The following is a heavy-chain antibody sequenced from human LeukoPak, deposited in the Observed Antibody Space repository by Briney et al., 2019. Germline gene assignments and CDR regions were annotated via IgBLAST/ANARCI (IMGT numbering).Heavy chain of an antibody. CDR1: GGSISSSSYY. V-gene: IGHV4-39*01. J-gene: IGHJ4*02. D-gene: IGHD3-22*01. CDR3: ARHDQIVVAEIDY. Sequence: KASETLSLTCTVSGGSISSSSYYWGWIRQPPGKGLEWIGSIYYSGSTYYNPSLKSRVTISVDTSKNQFSLKLSSVTAADTAVYYCARHDQIVVAEIDYWGQGTLVTVSS. CDR2: IYYSGST.